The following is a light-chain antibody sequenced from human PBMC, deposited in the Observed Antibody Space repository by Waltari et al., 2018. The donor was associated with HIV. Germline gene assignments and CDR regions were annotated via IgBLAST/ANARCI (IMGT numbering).Light chain of an antibody. CDR3: HQYHSIPRT. Sequence: DIVMTQSPDSLAVSLGARASISCRSSQSVLYGSNNKHYLDWFQQKPGEAPKLLIYWAATRESGVPDRFTGSVSGTEFTRTISSLQAEDVAVYYCHQYHSIPRTFGQGTKLEIK. J-gene: IGKJ2*01. CDR2: WAA. CDR1: QSVLYGSNNKHY. V-gene: IGKV4-1*01.